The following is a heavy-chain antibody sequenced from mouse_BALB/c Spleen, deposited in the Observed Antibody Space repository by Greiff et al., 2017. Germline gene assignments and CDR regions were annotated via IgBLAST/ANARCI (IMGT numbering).Heavy chain of an antibody. V-gene: IGHV14-3*02. D-gene: IGHD2-4*01. CDR1: GFNIKDTY. CDR2: IDPANGNT. J-gene: IGHJ3*01. Sequence: VQLKQSGAELVKPGASVKLSCTASGFNIKDTYMHWVKQRPEQGLEWIGRIDPANGNTKYDPKFQGKATITADTSSNTAYLQLSSLTSEDTAVYYCASIWYYYDPFAYWGQGTLVTVSA. CDR3: ASIWYYYDPFAY.